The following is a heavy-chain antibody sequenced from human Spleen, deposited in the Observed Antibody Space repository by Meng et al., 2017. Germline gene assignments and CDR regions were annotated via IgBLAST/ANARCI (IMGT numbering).Heavy chain of an antibody. J-gene: IGHJ4*02. D-gene: IGHD6-25*01. CDR3: ARDEDISAAGKLFGDY. Sequence: QVQLVQSGSELKKPGASVKVSCKPSGYNFPDYYIHWVRRAPGQGLEWMGRINPKSGDTHYAQKFQARVTMTGDTSISTAYMELSGLRPDDTAMYYCARDEDISAAGKLFGDYWGQGTLVTVSS. CDR2: INPKSGDT. V-gene: IGHV1-2*06. CDR1: GYNFPDYY.